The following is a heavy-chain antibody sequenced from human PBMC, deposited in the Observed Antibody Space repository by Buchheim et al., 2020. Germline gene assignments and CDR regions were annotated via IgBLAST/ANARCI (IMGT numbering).Heavy chain of an antibody. CDR1: GYSFSSYG. Sequence: EVQLVESGGGLVQRGGSLRLSCAASGYSFSSYGINWVRQAPGKGLEWVSYISGESSMKWYADSVKGRFTISSATAKNLVFLQMNSLRDEDTAVYFCARDRAGYCQTEWGQGT. CDR3: ARDRAGYCQTE. D-gene: IGHD3-9*01. V-gene: IGHV3-48*02. J-gene: IGHJ4*02. CDR2: ISGESSMK.